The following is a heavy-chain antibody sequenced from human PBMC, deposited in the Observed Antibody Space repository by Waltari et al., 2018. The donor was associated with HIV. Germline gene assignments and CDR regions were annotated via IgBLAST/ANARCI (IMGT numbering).Heavy chain of an antibody. CDR1: GFHFSSFW. V-gene: IGHV3-74*01. Sequence: EVQLVESGGGLVQPGGSLRLSCSASGFHFSSFWMHWVRQAPGKGLVWVSGINRDGSTIRYADSVKGRFTISRDNAKNTLYLQMNSLRAEDTALYYCARGQYYSMDVWGQGTTVTVSS. CDR2: INRDGSTI. CDR3: ARGQYYSMDV. D-gene: IGHD3-10*01. J-gene: IGHJ6*02.